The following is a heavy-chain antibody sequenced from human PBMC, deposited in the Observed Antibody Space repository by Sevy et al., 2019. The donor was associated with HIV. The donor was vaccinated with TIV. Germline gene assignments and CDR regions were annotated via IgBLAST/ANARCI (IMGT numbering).Heavy chain of an antibody. D-gene: IGHD6-13*01. CDR3: ARYLAAAAQAVGYYYYGMDV. CDR2: ISSSSSYI. V-gene: IGHV3-21*01. Sequence: GGSLRLSCAASGFTFSSYSMNWVRQAPGKGLEWVSSISSSSSYIYYADSVKGRFTISRANAKNSLYLQMNSLRAEGTAVYYCARYLAAAAQAVGYYYYGMDVWGQGTTVTVSS. J-gene: IGHJ6*02. CDR1: GFTFSSYS.